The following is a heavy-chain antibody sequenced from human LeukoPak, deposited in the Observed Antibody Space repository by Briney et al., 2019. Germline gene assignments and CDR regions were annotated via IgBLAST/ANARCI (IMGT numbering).Heavy chain of an antibody. CDR2: IKQDGSEK. Sequence: GGSLRLSCAASGFTFSSYWMSWVRQAPGKGLEWVANIKQDGSEKYYVDSVKGRFTISRDNAKKSLYLQMNSLRAEETAVYYCARARRYLGYCSGGSCYRYFDYWGQGTLVTVSS. CDR1: GFTFSSYW. J-gene: IGHJ4*02. D-gene: IGHD2-15*01. CDR3: ARARRYLGYCSGGSCYRYFDY. V-gene: IGHV3-7*01.